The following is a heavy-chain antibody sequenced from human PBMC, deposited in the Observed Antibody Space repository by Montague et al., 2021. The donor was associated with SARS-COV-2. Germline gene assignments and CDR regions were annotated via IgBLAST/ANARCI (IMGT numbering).Heavy chain of an antibody. CDR1: GDSVSNHRAA. CDR3: AREGTVPGPRGIYFDD. V-gene: IGHV6-1*01. Sequence: CAISGDSVSNHRAAWNWNRQYPSEGLEWLGRTYYRSKWYTDYAPSVKTRITITPDTSNNQFSLHLNSVTPGDTAVYYCAREGTVPGPRGIYFDDWGQGTLVTVSS. CDR2: TYYRSKWYT. J-gene: IGHJ4*02. D-gene: IGHD1-1*01.